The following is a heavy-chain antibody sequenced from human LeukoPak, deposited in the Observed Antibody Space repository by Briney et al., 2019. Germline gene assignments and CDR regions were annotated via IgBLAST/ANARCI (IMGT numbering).Heavy chain of an antibody. V-gene: IGHV3-23*01. D-gene: IGHD6-19*01. Sequence: GGTLRLSCAASGFPFSSHGMSWVRQAPGKGLEWVSGIGGSGGKTYYADSVKGRFTISRDNSKNTLYLQMNSLRAEDTAVYYCAKEFRGGWPFDYWGQGTLVTVSS. CDR3: AKEFRGGWPFDY. J-gene: IGHJ4*02. CDR1: GFPFSSHG. CDR2: IGGSGGKT.